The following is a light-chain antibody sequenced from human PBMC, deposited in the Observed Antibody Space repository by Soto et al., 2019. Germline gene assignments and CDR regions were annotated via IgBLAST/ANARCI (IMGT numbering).Light chain of an antibody. CDR2: DAS. J-gene: IGKJ2*01. Sequence: EIVMTQSPATLSVSPGERATLSCRASQSVSSNLAWYQQQPGQPPRLHIYDASTRATDIPARFSGSGSGTEFTLTISSLQSEDFAVYYCQQYKSWLYTFGQGTKLEIK. CDR1: QSVSSN. V-gene: IGKV3-15*01. CDR3: QQYKSWLYT.